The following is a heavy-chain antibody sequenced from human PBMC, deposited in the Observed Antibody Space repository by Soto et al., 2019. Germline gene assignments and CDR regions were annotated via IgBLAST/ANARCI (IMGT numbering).Heavy chain of an antibody. J-gene: IGHJ4*02. CDR3: ARDWRVDY. CDR1: GGTFSSYA. Sequence: QVQLVQSGAEVKKPGSSVKVSCKASGGTFSSYAISWVRQAPGQGLEWMGGINPNSGGTNYAQKFQGRVTMTRDTSISTAYMELSRLRSDDTAVYYCARDWRVDYWGQGTLVTVSS. D-gene: IGHD3-3*01. CDR2: INPNSGGT. V-gene: IGHV1-2*02.